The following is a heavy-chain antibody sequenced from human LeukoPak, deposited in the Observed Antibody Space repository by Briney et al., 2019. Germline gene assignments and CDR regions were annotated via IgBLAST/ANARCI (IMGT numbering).Heavy chain of an antibody. CDR2: ISGSGVST. CDR3: AKGHSDFDY. CDR1: GFTFSSCA. V-gene: IGHV3-23*01. Sequence: TGGSLRLSCAASGFTFSSCAMTWVRQAPGKGLEWVSTISGSGVSTYYADSVKGRFTISRDNSKITLYLQMKSLRADDTAVYYCAKGHSDFDYWGQGTLVTVSS. J-gene: IGHJ4*02.